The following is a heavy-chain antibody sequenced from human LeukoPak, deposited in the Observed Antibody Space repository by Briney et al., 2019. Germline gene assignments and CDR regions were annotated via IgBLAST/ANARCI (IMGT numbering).Heavy chain of an antibody. Sequence: GGSLRLSCAASGFTFSSYSMNWVRQAPGKGLEWVSYISSSSSTIYYADSVKGRFTISRDNAKNSLYLQMNSLRAEDTAVYYCARALDYGDYASYPDYWGQGTLVTVPS. V-gene: IGHV3-48*04. D-gene: IGHD4-17*01. J-gene: IGHJ4*02. CDR3: ARALDYGDYASYPDY. CDR1: GFTFSSYS. CDR2: ISSSSSTI.